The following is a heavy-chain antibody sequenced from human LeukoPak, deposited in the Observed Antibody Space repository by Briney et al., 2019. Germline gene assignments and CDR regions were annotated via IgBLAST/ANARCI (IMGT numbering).Heavy chain of an antibody. V-gene: IGHV3-30*04. Sequence: GGSLRLSCAASGFTFSSYAMHWVRQAPGKGLEWVAVISYDGSNKYYADSVKGRFTISRDNSKNTLYLQMNSLRAEDTAVYYCAKSFPTTGPAAIQFGYWGQGTLVTVSS. CDR3: AKSFPTTGPAAIQFGY. CDR1: GFTFSSYA. D-gene: IGHD2-2*02. J-gene: IGHJ4*02. CDR2: ISYDGSNK.